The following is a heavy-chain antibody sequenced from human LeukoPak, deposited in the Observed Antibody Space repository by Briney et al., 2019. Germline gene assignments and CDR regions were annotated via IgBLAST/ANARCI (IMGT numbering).Heavy chain of an antibody. CDR1: GFTFSSYG. CDR3: ARSNGHYFDY. D-gene: IGHD2-8*01. Sequence: PGGSLRLSCAASGFTFSSYGMHWVRQAPGKGLEWVAVIWYDGSNKYYADSVKGRFTISRDNSKNSLYLQMNSLRAEDTAVYYCARSNGHYFDYSGEGTLVTVSS. V-gene: IGHV3-33*01. CDR2: IWYDGSNK. J-gene: IGHJ4*02.